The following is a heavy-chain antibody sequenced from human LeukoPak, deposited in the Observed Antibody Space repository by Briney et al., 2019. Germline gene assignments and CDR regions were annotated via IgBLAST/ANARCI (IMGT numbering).Heavy chain of an antibody. CDR1: GFTVSSNY. V-gene: IGHV3-66*01. CDR3: ARGYSSDN. CDR2: IYSGGST. Sequence: GGSLRLSCAASGFTVSSNYMSWVRQAPGKGLEWVSVIYSGGSTYYADSVKGRFAISRDNSKNTLNLQMNSLRAEDAAVYYCARGYSSDNWGQGTLVTVSS. D-gene: IGHD2-15*01. J-gene: IGHJ4*02.